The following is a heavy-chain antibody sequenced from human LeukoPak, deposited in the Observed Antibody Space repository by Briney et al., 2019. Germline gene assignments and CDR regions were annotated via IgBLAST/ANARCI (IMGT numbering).Heavy chain of an antibody. CDR2: FGSAGDT. CDR3: VRGALPGDNWYFDL. J-gene: IGHJ2*01. V-gene: IGHV3-13*01. CDR1: GFPFSAYD. Sequence: GGSLRLSCATSGFPFSAYDMHWVRQAPGKGLEWVSAFGSAGDTYYPGAVKGRFTISRDFAKNSLYLQMNSLRAGDTVVYFCVRGALPGDNWYFDLWGRGTLVTVSS.